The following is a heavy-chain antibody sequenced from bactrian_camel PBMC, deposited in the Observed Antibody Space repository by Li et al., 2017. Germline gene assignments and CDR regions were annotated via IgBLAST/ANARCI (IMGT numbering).Heavy chain of an antibody. CDR3: AIGRTGAGPGAWLLFRLLVLFWL. V-gene: IGHV3S57*01. D-gene: IGHD3*01. J-gene: IGHJ6*01. CDR2: IDSSGST. Sequence: VQLVESGGGSVQAGGSLRLSCAASGRTYSKWCMGWFRQVPGKEREGIATIDSSGSTAYADSTKGRFTISLDNAEHTLYLQMTDLKPEDTAMYYCAIGRTGAGPGAWLLFRLLVLFWLLGPGDPGHR. CDR1: GRTYSKWC.